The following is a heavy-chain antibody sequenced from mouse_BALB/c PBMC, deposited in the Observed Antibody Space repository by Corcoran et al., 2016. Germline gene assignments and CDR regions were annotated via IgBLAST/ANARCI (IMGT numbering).Heavy chain of an antibody. D-gene: IGHD2-3*01. CDR2: IYWDDDK. V-gene: IGHV8-12*01. J-gene: IGHJ1*01. CDR3: ARRFDDGYRYFDV. CDR1: GLSLSTSGMG. Sequence: QVTLKESGPGIVQPSQTLRLTCSFCGLSLSTSGMGVSWIRQPSGKGLEWLAHIYWDDDKRYNPSLKSRLTISKVTSSIQVFLKITSVDTADTATYYCARRFDDGYRYFDVWGAGPTVTVSS.